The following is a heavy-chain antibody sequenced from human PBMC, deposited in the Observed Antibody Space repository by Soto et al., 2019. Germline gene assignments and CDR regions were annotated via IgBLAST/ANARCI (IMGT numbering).Heavy chain of an antibody. CDR1: GLTFSSYD. CDR3: AKGSYSGTYSDFDY. J-gene: IGHJ4*02. CDR2: IPYDEGNK. V-gene: IGHV3-30*18. D-gene: IGHD1-26*01. Sequence: PGGSLRLSCAASGLTFSSYDMHWVRQAPGKGLGWVAVIPYDEGNKYYADSVKGRFTISRDNSKNTLYLQMNSLRAEDAAVYYCAKGSYSGTYSDFDYWGQGTLVTVSS.